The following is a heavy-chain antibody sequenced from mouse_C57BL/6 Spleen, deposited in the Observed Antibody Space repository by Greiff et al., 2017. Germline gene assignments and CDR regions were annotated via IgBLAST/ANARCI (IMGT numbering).Heavy chain of an antibody. Sequence: VKLMESGPGLVAPSQSLSITCTVSGFSLTSYAISWVRQPPGKGLEWLGVIWTGGGTNYNSALKSRLSISKDNSKSQVFLKMNSLQTDDTARYYGARNAPSDGYCSWFAYWGQGTLVTVSA. J-gene: IGHJ3*01. V-gene: IGHV2-9-1*01. CDR3: ARNAPSDGYCSWFAY. D-gene: IGHD2-3*01. CDR2: IWTGGGT. CDR1: GFSLTSYA.